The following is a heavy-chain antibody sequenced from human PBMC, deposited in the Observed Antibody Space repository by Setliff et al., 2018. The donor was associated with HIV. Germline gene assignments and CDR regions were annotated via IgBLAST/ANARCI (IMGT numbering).Heavy chain of an antibody. CDR1: GFTFSSHW. V-gene: IGHV3-7*03. J-gene: IGHJ4*02. CDR2: LRQDGSEK. CDR3: AGCAAGPYCRNSFDF. D-gene: IGHD1-26*01. Sequence: PGESLTISCEASGFTFSSHWMSWVRQAPGKGLEWVANLRQDGSEKYYVDSVKGRFTISRDNAGNALDLELNYLNDEDTAVYYCAGCAAGPYCRNSFDFWGRGTLVTVSS.